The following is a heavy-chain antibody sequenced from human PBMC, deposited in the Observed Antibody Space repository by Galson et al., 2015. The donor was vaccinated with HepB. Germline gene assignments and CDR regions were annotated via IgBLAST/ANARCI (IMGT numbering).Heavy chain of an antibody. V-gene: IGHV1-18*01. D-gene: IGHD3-16*02. Sequence: QSGAEVKKPGASVKVSCKASGYTFTSYGISWVRQAPGQGLEWMGWISAYNGNTNYAQKRQGRVTMTTDTSTITAYMELRSLRSDDTAVYSCAREPSMSTFGVLIVDCAVDIWRQGTMLTVSS. CDR1: GYTFTSYG. CDR2: ISAYNGNT. CDR3: AREPSMSTFGVLIVDCAVDI. J-gene: IGHJ3*02.